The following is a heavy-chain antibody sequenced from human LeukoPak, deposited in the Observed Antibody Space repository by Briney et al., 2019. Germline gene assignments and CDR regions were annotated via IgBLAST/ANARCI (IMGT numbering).Heavy chain of an antibody. CDR1: GFTFSNYS. J-gene: IGHJ3*02. CDR2: ISSRSSYI. CDR3: ARGGSYLSAFDI. D-gene: IGHD1-26*01. Sequence: AGGSLRLSCAASGFTFSNYSMNWVRQAPGKGLEWVSSISSRSSYIYYADSLKGRFTISRDNAKNTLYLQMNSLRAEDTAVYYCARGGSYLSAFDIWGQGTMVTVSS. V-gene: IGHV3-21*04.